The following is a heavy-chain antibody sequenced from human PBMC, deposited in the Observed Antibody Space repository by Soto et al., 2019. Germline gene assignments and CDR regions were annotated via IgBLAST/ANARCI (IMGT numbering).Heavy chain of an antibody. Sequence: ASVKVSCKASGYTFTSYGISWVRQAPGQGLEWMGWISAYNGNTNYAQKLQGRVTMTTDTSTSTAYMELRSLRSDDTAVYYCARERQDIVVVPAALDYFDYWGQGTLVTVSS. D-gene: IGHD2-2*01. CDR2: ISAYNGNT. V-gene: IGHV1-18*01. CDR3: ARERQDIVVVPAALDYFDY. CDR1: GYTFTSYG. J-gene: IGHJ4*02.